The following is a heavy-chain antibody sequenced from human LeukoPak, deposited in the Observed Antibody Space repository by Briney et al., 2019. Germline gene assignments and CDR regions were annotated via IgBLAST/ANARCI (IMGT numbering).Heavy chain of an antibody. D-gene: IGHD2-15*01. CDR2: INHSGST. CDR1: GGSFSGYY. Sequence: SETLSLTCAVYGGSFSGYYWSWIRQPPGKGLEWIGEINHSGSTNCNPSLKSRVTISVDTSKNQFSLKLSSVTAADTAVYYCARVSYYCSGGSCYSGAFDIWGQGTMVTVSS. J-gene: IGHJ3*02. V-gene: IGHV4-34*01. CDR3: ARVSYYCSGGSCYSGAFDI.